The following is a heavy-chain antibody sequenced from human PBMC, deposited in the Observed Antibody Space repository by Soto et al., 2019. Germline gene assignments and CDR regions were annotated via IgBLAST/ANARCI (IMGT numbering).Heavy chain of an antibody. CDR2: IKQDGSEK. CDR1: GFSFSSYW. CDR3: ARGRGMHV. V-gene: IGHV3-7*01. Sequence: EVQLVESGGGLVQPGGSLRLSCAASGFSFSSYWMSWGRQAPGKGLEWVASIKQDGSEKQYVDSVKGRFTISRDNVKNSLYLQMNSLRAEDTAVYYCARGRGMHVWGQGTTVTVSS. J-gene: IGHJ6*02.